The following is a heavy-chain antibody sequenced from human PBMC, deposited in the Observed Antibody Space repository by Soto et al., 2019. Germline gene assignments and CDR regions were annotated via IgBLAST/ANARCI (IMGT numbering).Heavy chain of an antibody. Sequence: EVQLVESGGGLVQPGGSLRLSCAASGFTLSSYWMHWVRQVPGKGLVWVSRIKIDGSITSYADSVRGRFTISRDNAKTTLYLQMNSLRAEDTAVYYCARVRNGDCYLDHWGQGTLVTFPP. CDR1: GFTLSSYW. CDR2: IKIDGSIT. V-gene: IGHV3-74*01. J-gene: IGHJ4*02. CDR3: ARVRNGDCYLDH. D-gene: IGHD2-21*02.